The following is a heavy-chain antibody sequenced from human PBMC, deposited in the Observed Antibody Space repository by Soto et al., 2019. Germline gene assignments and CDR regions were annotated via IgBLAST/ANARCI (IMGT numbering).Heavy chain of an antibody. CDR1: GDSISSGSYF. CDR2: IYYSGST. D-gene: IGHD3-9*01. Sequence: SLTCTVSGDSISSGSYFWSWIRQYPGKGLEWIGYIYYSGSTYYNPSLVSRVAISVDTSKNHFSLKLRSLTAADTAVYYCAREVDVLTGRYFDYWGQGTLVTVSS. CDR3: AREVDVLTGRYFDY. J-gene: IGHJ4*02. V-gene: IGHV4-31*03.